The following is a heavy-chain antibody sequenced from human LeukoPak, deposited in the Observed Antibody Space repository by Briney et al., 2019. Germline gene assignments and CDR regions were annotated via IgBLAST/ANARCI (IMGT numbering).Heavy chain of an antibody. Sequence: SETLSLTCAVSGGSISSGGYSWSWIRQPPGKGLEWIGYIYHSGSTYYNPSLKSRVTISVDMSKNQFSLKLTSVTAADTAVYYCARGGNGDFLKWFYPWGQGTLVTVSS. CDR3: ARGGNGDFLKWFYP. D-gene: IGHD4-17*01. J-gene: IGHJ5*02. CDR2: IYHSGST. CDR1: GGSISSGGYS. V-gene: IGHV4-30-2*02.